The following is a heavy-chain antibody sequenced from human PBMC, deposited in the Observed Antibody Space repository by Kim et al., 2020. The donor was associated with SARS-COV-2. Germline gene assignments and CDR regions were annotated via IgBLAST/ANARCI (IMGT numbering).Heavy chain of an antibody. CDR2: IYSGGNI. J-gene: IGHJ1*01. Sequence: GGFLRLSCAASGYTVTYSYMGWVRQAPGKGLEWVSFIYSGGNIIYADSVKGRLIISRDHSKNTLYLQMNSLRAEDTAVYYCATVVFYYDAGYFKNWGQGTLVIVSS. V-gene: IGHV3-66*01. D-gene: IGHD3-22*01. CDR1: GYTVTYSY. CDR3: ATVVFYYDAGYFKN.